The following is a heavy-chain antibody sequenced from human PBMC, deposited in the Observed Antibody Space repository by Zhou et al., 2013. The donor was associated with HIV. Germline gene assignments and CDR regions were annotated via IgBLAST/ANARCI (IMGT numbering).Heavy chain of an antibody. CDR2: IIPIFGTA. CDR1: GGTFSSYA. Sequence: VQLVQSGTEVKKPGSSVKISCKASGGTFSSYAISWVRQAPGQGLEWMGGIIPIFGTANYAQKFQGRLTVTTDTSTSTAYMELRSLASDDTAVYYCARAYSTSWYGGGFYYMDVWGKGTTVSVSS. D-gene: IGHD4-4*01. V-gene: IGHV1-69*05. CDR3: ARAYSTSWYGGGFYYMDV. J-gene: IGHJ6*03.